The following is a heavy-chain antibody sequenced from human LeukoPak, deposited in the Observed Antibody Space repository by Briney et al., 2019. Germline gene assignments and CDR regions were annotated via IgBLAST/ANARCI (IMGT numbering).Heavy chain of an antibody. D-gene: IGHD2-15*01. V-gene: IGHV3-23*05. CDR2: INYSGNNT. CDR3: AKVYCSGGNCYSYFDY. Sequence: HPGGSLRLSCAASGFTFSSNSMGWVRQAPGKGLEWVSAINYSGNNTYYEDSVKGRFTTSRDNSKNTLYLQMHSLRAEDTAIYYCAKVYCSGGNCYSYFDYWGQGTLVTVAS. CDR1: GFTFSSNS. J-gene: IGHJ4*02.